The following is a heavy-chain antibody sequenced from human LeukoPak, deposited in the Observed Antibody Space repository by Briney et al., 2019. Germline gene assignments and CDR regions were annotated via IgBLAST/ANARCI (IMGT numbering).Heavy chain of an antibody. V-gene: IGHV3-9*01. J-gene: IGHJ4*02. D-gene: IGHD6-13*01. CDR2: ITWNSDNI. CDR3: ARVGALSSSWLLY. CDR1: GFTFDDYA. Sequence: GRSLRPSCAASGFTFDDYAMHWVRQAPGKGLEWVSGITWNSDNIEYADSVKGRFTISRDNAKNSLYLQMNSLRAEDTAVYFCARVGALSSSWLLYWGQGTLVTVSS.